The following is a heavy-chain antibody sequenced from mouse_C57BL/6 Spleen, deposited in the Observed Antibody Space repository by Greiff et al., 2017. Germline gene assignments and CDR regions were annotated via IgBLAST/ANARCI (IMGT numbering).Heavy chain of an antibody. Sequence: EVQLQQSGPELVKPGASVKISCKASGYTFTDYYMNWVKQSHGKSLEWIGDINPNNGGTSYNQKFKGKATLTVDKSSSTAYMELRSLTSEDSAVYYCARFYGSSFYFDYWGQGTTLTVSS. J-gene: IGHJ2*01. CDR2: INPNNGGT. V-gene: IGHV1-26*01. CDR3: ARFYGSSFYFDY. D-gene: IGHD1-1*01. CDR1: GYTFTDYY.